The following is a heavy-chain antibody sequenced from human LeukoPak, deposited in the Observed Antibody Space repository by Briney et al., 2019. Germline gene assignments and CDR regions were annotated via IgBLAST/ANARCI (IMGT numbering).Heavy chain of an antibody. CDR3: ARDPDLSGYSFFDS. Sequence: GWSLTLSCAASGFALSNYWMHWLRQAPGKGPVWVSRISGDGSRTAYADSVKGRFTISRDNAKNTLYLQMNSLRAEDTAVYYCARDPDLSGYSFFDSWGQGTLVTVSS. CDR1: GFALSNYW. J-gene: IGHJ4*02. CDR2: ISGDGSRT. D-gene: IGHD3-22*01. V-gene: IGHV3-74*01.